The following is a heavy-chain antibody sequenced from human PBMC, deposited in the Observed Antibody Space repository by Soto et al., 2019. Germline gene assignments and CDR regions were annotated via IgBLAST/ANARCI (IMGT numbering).Heavy chain of an antibody. D-gene: IGHD2-21*01. V-gene: IGHV1-18*01. CDR3: ARDPSPDSPGYMDV. Sequence: QVQLVQSGAEVKKPGASVKVSCKASGYTFTSHGISWVRQAPGEGLEWLGWVSTFYGNTNYARKVQGRVTMTTDTSTGTAYMDLRSLGSDDTAVYYCARDPSPDSPGYMDVWGQGTTVTVS. CDR2: VSTFYGNT. CDR1: GYTFTSHG. J-gene: IGHJ6*03.